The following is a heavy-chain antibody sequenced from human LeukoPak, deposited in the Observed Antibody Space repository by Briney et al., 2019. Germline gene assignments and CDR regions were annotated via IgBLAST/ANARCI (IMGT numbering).Heavy chain of an antibody. V-gene: IGHV3-33*01. CDR1: GFTFSTYG. J-gene: IGHJ4*02. D-gene: IGHD6-13*01. Sequence: GGSLRLSCVASGFTFSTYGMHWVRQAPGKGLEWVAVIWYDGSNKYYADSVKGRFTISRDNSKNTLYLQMNSLRAEDTAVYYCAREQQLVYYFDYWGQGTLVTVSS. CDR2: IWYDGSNK. CDR3: AREQQLVYYFDY.